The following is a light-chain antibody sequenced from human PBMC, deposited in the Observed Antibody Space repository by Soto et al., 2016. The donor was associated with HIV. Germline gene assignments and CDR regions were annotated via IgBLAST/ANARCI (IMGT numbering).Light chain of an antibody. V-gene: IGLV3-1*01. J-gene: IGLJ3*02. CDR3: QAWDISNWV. CDR2: QDS. Sequence: SYELTQPPSVSVSPGQTASITCSGDKLGDKYASWYQQKPGQSPVLVIYQDSKRPSGIPERFSGSNSGNTATLTISGTQAMDEADYYCQAWDISNWVFGGGTKLTVL. CDR1: KLGDKY.